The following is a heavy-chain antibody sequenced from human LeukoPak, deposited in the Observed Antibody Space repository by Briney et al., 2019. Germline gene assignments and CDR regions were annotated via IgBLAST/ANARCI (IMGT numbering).Heavy chain of an antibody. CDR3: VRDRGTYRPIDY. J-gene: IGHJ4*02. Sequence: PGGSLRLSCAASAFSLNAYNMNWVRQAPGKGLEWVSSISYTGTYIYYADSVKGRFTISRDNAQNTLYLQMNSLRAEDTAIYYCVRDRGTYRPIDYWGQGTLVTVSS. CDR1: AFSLNAYN. CDR2: ISYTGTYI. D-gene: IGHD1-26*01. V-gene: IGHV3-21*04.